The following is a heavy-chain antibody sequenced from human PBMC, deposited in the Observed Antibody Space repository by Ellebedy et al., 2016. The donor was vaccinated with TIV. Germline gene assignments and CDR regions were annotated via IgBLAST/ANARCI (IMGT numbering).Heavy chain of an antibody. J-gene: IGHJ5*02. CDR2: IRHTGST. CDR1: GGSISSNNW. CDR3: ARDWVVGSGGSNWFDP. V-gene: IGHV4-4*02. D-gene: IGHD6-19*01. Sequence: MPSETLSLTCAVSGGSISSNNWWSWVRQPPGKGLEWIGEIRHTGSTNYNPSLKSRVPISVDKSENQFSLKLSSVPVADTAVYYCARDWVVGSGGSNWFDPWGQGTLVTVSS.